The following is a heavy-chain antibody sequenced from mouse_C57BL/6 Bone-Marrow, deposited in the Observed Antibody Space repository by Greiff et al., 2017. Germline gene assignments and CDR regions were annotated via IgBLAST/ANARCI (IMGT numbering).Heavy chain of an antibody. CDR1: GFNIKDYY. Sequence: VQLQQSGAELVRPGASVKLSCTASGFNIKDYYMHWVKQRPEQGLEWIGRIDPEYGDTEYAPKFQGKATMTADTSSNTAYLQLSSLTSEDTAVYYCTTKEYCGRFDYLGQGTTLTVSS. V-gene: IGHV14-1*01. J-gene: IGHJ2*01. D-gene: IGHD1-1*01. CDR2: IDPEYGDT. CDR3: TTKEYCGRFDY.